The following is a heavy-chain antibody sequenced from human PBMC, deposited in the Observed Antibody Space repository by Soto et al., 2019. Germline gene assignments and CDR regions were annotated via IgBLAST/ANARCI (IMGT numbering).Heavy chain of an antibody. Sequence: SETLSLTCAVYGGSVNVYYWNWIRQPPGKGLEWIGEINHTGGTHYNPSLKSRVTMSVDTSKNQFSLRLSSVTAADTAIYYCATRITVFGLLIPPFDPWGQGTQVTVSS. CDR2: INHTGGT. D-gene: IGHD3-3*01. CDR3: ATRITVFGLLIPPFDP. CDR1: GGSVNVYY. V-gene: IGHV4-34*01. J-gene: IGHJ5*02.